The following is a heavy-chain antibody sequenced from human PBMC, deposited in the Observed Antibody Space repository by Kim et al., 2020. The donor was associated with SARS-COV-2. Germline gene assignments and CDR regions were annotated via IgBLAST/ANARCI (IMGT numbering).Heavy chain of an antibody. CDR1: GGSISSGGYY. D-gene: IGHD3-22*01. V-gene: IGHV4-31*03. CDR2: IYYSGST. J-gene: IGHJ3*02. CDR3: ARDSGYHAFDI. Sequence: SETLSLTCTVSGGSISSGGYYWSRIRQHPGKGLEWIGYIYYSGSTYYNPSLKSRVTISVDTSKNQFSLKLSSVTAADTAVYYCARDSGYHAFDIWGQGTVVTVSS.